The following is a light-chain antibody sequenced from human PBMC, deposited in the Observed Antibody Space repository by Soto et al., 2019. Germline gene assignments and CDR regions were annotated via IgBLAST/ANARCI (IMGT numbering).Light chain of an antibody. J-gene: IGLJ1*01. CDR1: SSDVGSYNL. V-gene: IGLV2-23*01. Sequence: QSALTQPASVSGSPGQSITISCTGTSSDVGSYNLVSWYQQHPGKAPTLVIYETTKRPSGVSPRFSGSKSGKTAPLTISGLQPEDEAYYFCCSYGGSDTPYVFGTGTKLTVL. CDR3: CSYGGSDTPYV. CDR2: ETT.